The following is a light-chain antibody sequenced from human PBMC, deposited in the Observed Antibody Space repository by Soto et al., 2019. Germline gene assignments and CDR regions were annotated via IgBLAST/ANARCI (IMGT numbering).Light chain of an antibody. V-gene: IGLV2-14*01. CDR3: SSYTSANTLV. J-gene: IGLJ2*01. CDR1: NSDIGGDDF. CDR2: EVS. Sequence: QSVLTQSASVSGSLGQSITISCTGSNSDIGGDDFVSWYQQHPGRVPRLMIFEVSNRPSGVSYRFSGSKSGNTASLTISGLQPEDEAHYYCSSYTSANTLVFGGGTKLTVL.